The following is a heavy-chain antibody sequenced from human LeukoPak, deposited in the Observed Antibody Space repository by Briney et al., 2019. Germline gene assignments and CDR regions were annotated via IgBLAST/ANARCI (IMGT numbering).Heavy chain of an antibody. CDR2: INPSSGST. D-gene: IGHD2/OR15-2a*01. CDR1: GYTFTDYY. V-gene: IGHV1-46*01. J-gene: IGHJ4*02. CDR3: VREGEGPLSKDFDY. Sequence: ASVKVSCKTSGYTFTDYYMHWVRQAPGQGLEWMGIINPSSGSTSYAQKFQGRVTMTRDTSTSTVYMDLSSLRSEDTAVYYCVREGEGPLSKDFDYWGQGTLVTVSS.